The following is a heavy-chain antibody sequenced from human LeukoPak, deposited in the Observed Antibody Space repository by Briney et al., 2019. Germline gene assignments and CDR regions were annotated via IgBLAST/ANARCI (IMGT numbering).Heavy chain of an antibody. V-gene: IGHV4-34*01. CDR1: GGSFSGYY. J-gene: IGHJ1*01. CDR2: INHSGST. Sequence: SETLSLTCAVYGGSFSGYYWSWIRQPPGKGLEWIGEINHSGSTNYNPSLKSRVTMSVDTPKNQFSLKLNSVTAADTAVYYCARGAYGSGNKAYFQYWGQGTLVTVS. CDR3: ARGAYGSGNKAYFQY. D-gene: IGHD3-10*01.